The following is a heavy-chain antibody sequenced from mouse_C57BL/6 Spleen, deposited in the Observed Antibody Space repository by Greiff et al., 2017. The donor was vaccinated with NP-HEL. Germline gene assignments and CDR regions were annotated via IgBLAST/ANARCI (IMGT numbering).Heavy chain of an antibody. D-gene: IGHD2-5*01. CDR1: GFTFSDAW. CDR3: TQQVSAYYSNGWYFDV. Sequence: DVKLVESGGGLVQPGGSMKLSCAASGFTFSDAWLDWVRQSPEKGLEWVAEIRHKANNHATYYAESVKGRFTISRDDSKSSVYLQMNSLRAEDTGIYYCTQQVSAYYSNGWYFDVWGTGTTVTVSS. CDR2: IRHKANNHAT. V-gene: IGHV6-6*01. J-gene: IGHJ1*03.